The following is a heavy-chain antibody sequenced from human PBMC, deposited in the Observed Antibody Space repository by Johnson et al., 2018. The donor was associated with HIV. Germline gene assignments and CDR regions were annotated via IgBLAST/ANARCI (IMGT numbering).Heavy chain of an antibody. D-gene: IGHD6-13*01. J-gene: IGHJ3*02. V-gene: IGHV3-33*06. CDR3: AKDYSSLLSAFDI. Sequence: QVQLVESGGGVVQPGRSLRLSCAASGFTFSSYGMHWVRQAPGKGLEWVAVIWYDGSNKYYADSVKGRFTISRDNSKNTLYLQMNSLRAEDTAVYYCAKDYSSLLSAFDIWGQGTMVTVSS. CDR1: GFTFSSYG. CDR2: IWYDGSNK.